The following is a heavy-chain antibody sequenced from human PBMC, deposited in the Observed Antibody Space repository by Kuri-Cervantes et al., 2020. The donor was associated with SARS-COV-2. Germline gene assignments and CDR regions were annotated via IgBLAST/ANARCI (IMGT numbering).Heavy chain of an antibody. Sequence: GGSLRLSSAASGFTFSSYAMSWVRQAPGKGLEWVSAISGSGGSTYYADSVKGRFTISRDNSKNTLYLQMNNLRPEDTAIYFCSRGGYRYDKPGVYFDYWGQGTLVTVSS. CDR2: ISGSGGST. CDR3: SRGGYRYDKPGVYFDY. V-gene: IGHV3-23*01. CDR1: GFTFSSYA. J-gene: IGHJ4*02. D-gene: IGHD5-18*01.